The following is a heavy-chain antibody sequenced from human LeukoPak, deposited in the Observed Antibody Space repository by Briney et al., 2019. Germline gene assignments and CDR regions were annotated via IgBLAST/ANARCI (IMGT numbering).Heavy chain of an antibody. CDR3: AKDPGGSGWGAFDY. D-gene: IGHD6-19*01. J-gene: IGHJ4*02. Sequence: GGSLRLSCAVSGFTFDDYAMHWVRQAPGKGLEWVSLISGDGGTTYYADSVKGRFTISRDNSKNSLYLQMNSLRTEDTALYYCAKDPGGSGWGAFDYWGQGTLVTVSS. CDR1: GFTFDDYA. CDR2: ISGDGGTT. V-gene: IGHV3-43*02.